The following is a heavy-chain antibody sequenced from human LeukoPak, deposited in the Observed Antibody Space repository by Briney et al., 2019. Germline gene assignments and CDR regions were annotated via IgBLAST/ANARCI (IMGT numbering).Heavy chain of an antibody. CDR2: IYYSGST. J-gene: IGHJ2*01. V-gene: IGHV4-59*08. Sequence: PLETLSLTCTVSGGSISSYYWSWIRQPPGKGLEWIGYIYYSGSTNYNPSLKSRVTISVDTSKDQFSLKLSSVTAADTAVYYCARRRYFDLWGRGTLVTVSS. CDR3: ARRRYFDL. CDR1: GGSISSYY.